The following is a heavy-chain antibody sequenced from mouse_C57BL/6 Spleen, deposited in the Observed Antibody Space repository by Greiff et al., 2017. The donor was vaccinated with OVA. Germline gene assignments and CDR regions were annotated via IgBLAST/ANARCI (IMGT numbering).Heavy chain of an antibody. CDR2: IDPSDSYT. V-gene: IGHV1-50*01. J-gene: IGHJ4*01. D-gene: IGHD2-3*01. CDR1: GYTFTSYW. CDR3: ARSAGYYSAMDY. Sequence: QVQLQQSGAELVKPGASVKLSCKASGYTFTSYWMQWVKQRPGQGLEWIGEIDPSDSYTNYNQKFKGKATLTVDTSSSTAYMQLSSLTSEDSAVYYCARSAGYYSAMDYWGQGTSVTVSS.